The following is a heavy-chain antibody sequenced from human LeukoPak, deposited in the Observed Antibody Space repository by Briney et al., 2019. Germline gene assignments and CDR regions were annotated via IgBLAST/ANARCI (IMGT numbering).Heavy chain of an antibody. CDR3: ARVQEPYRTTLTPAPWFDP. Sequence: PSETLSLTCTVSGGSINSAEYYWSWLRQPPGKGLEWIGYVYNSGSTYVNQSLQSRLSLSVDMSKNQFSLKLISLTAADTAVYYCARVQEPYRTTLTPAPWFDPWGQGTLVTVSS. CDR1: GGSINSAEYY. D-gene: IGHD2/OR15-2a*01. CDR2: VYNSGST. V-gene: IGHV4-30-4*01. J-gene: IGHJ5*02.